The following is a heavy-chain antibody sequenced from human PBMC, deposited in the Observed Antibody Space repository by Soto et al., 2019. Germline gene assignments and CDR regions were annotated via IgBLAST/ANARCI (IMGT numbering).Heavy chain of an antibody. V-gene: IGHV4-39*01. CDR2: IYYSGST. CDR3: ARHAGLAFMYNWNYWFDY. CDR1: GGSISSSSYY. Sequence: SETLSLTCTVSGGSISSSSYYWGWIRQPPGKGLEWIGSIYYSGSTYYNPSLKSRVTISVDTSKNQFSLKLSSVTAADTAVYYCARHAGLAFMYNWNYWFDYWGQGTLVTVSS. D-gene: IGHD1-7*01. J-gene: IGHJ4*02.